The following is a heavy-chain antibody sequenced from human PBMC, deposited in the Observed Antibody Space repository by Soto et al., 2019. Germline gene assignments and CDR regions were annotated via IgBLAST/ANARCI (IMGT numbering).Heavy chain of an antibody. V-gene: IGHV4-31*03. J-gene: IGHJ4*02. CDR2: ISHSGST. CDR3: AREYTYGSNFFDC. Sequence: QVQLQESGPGLVKPSETLSLTCTVSGGSISSAAYYWSWIRQHPGKGLEWIGYISHSGSTYYNPSLKSRVIISVDKSKNQSSLSLTSVTAADTAVYYCAREYTYGSNFFDCWGQGALVTVSS. CDR1: GGSISSAAYY. D-gene: IGHD5-18*01.